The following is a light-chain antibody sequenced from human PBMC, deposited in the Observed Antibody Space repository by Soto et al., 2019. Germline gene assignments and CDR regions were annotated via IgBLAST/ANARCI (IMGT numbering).Light chain of an antibody. CDR2: HAS. Sequence: DIQMTQPPYSLSASIGDRVTITCQASQNITNNLSWYQQKPGKAPNLLIYHASKLAKGVTSRFSGSGSGTDFSFIITSLQREDLATYYCQQYYGLPPLTFGQGTDWRL. V-gene: IGKV1-33*01. CDR3: QQYYGLPPLT. J-gene: IGKJ5*01. CDR1: QNITNN.